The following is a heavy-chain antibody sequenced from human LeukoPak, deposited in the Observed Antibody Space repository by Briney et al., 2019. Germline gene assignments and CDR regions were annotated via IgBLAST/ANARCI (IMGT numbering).Heavy chain of an antibody. CDR1: GGSISSGGYY. V-gene: IGHV4-31*03. D-gene: IGHD3-10*01. CDR3: ARGWTGGYYGSGSYYAVDY. J-gene: IGHJ4*02. CDR2: IYYSGST. Sequence: PSQTLSLTCTVSGGSISSGGYYWSWIRQHPGKGLGWIGYIYYSGSTYYNPSLKSRVTISVDTSKNQFSLKLSSVTAADTAVYYCARGWTGGYYGSGSYYAVDYWGQGTLVTVSS.